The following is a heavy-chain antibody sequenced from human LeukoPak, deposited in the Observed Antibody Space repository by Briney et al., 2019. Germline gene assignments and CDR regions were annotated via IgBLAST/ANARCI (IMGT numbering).Heavy chain of an antibody. Sequence: HSGGSLRLSCAASGFTFSSYAMSWVRQAPGKGLEWVSAISSSGGGTYYADSVKGRFTISRDNSKNTLYLQMNSLRAEDTAVYYCAKVPLYDSSGYYYYFDYWGQGTLVTVSS. CDR1: GFTFSSYA. J-gene: IGHJ4*02. V-gene: IGHV3-23*01. CDR3: AKVPLYDSSGYYYYFDY. D-gene: IGHD3-22*01. CDR2: ISSSGGGT.